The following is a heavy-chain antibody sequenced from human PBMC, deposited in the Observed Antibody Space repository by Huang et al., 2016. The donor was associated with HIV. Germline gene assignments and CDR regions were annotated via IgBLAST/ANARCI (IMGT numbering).Heavy chain of an antibody. CDR2: FDPEAGET. J-gene: IGHJ4*02. Sequence: QVQLVQSGAEVKKPGASVKVSCKVSGYTLSELSMHWGRQASGTGREGIVGFDPEAGETMYSQNFQGRVTMTEDTPTDTACMELSSLISEDTAVYYCATVYRRFRNHDSGDYYFDYWDQGTLVTVSS. CDR1: GYTLSELS. CDR3: ATVYRRFRNHDSGDYYFDY. V-gene: IGHV1-24*01. D-gene: IGHD3-22*01.